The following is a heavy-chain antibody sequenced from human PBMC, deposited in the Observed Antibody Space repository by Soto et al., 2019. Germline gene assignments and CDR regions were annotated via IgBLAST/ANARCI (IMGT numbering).Heavy chain of an antibody. J-gene: IGHJ5*02. CDR3: ARGRGGGKYQLLWDWFDP. D-gene: IGHD2-2*01. Sequence: ASVKVSCKASGYTFTSYDINWVRQATGQGLEWMGWMNPNSGNTGYAQKFQGRVTMTRNTSISTAYMELSSLRSEDTAVYYCARGRGGGKYQLLWDWFDPWGQGTLVTVSS. CDR1: GYTFTSYD. V-gene: IGHV1-8*01. CDR2: MNPNSGNT.